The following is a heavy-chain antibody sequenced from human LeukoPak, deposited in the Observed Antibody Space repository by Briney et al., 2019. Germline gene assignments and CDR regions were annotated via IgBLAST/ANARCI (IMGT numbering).Heavy chain of an antibody. J-gene: IGHJ4*02. CDR3: ARDVSGAAAAGYYFDY. V-gene: IGHV6-1*01. CDR2: TYCRSKWYN. Sequence: SQTLSLTCAISGDSVSSNSAAWNWIRQSPSRGLEWLGRTYCRSKWYNDYAVSVKSRITINPDTSKNQFSLQLNSVTPEDTAVYYCARDVSGAAAAGYYFDYWGQGTLVTVSS. D-gene: IGHD6-13*01. CDR1: GDSVSSNSAA.